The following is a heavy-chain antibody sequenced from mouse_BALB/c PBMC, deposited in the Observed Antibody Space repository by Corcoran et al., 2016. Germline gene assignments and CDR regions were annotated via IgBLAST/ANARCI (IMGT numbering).Heavy chain of an antibody. CDR1: GYTFTNYG. CDR2: INTYTGEP. CDR3: AREPLARDY. Sequence: QIQLVQSGPELKKPGETVKISCKASGYTFTNYGMNWVKQAPGKGLKWMGWINTYTGEPTYADDFKGRFAFSLETSASTAYLQINKLKNEDTATDFCAREPLARDYWGQGTSVTVSS. J-gene: IGHJ4*01. V-gene: IGHV9-3-1*01.